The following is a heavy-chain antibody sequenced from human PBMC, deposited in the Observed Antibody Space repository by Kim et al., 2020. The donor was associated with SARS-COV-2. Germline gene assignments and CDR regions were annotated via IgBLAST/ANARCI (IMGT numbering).Heavy chain of an antibody. D-gene: IGHD1-26*01. Sequence: NYNPSLKSRVTISVDTSKNQFSLKLSSVTAADTAVYYCAGSVTKGYFFDYWGQGTLVTVSS. CDR3: AGSVTKGYFFDY. J-gene: IGHJ4*02. V-gene: IGHV4-4*09.